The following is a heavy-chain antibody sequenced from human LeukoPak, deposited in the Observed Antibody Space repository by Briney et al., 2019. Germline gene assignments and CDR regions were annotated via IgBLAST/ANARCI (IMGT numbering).Heavy chain of an antibody. J-gene: IGHJ4*02. CDR2: ISSSGSTI. Sequence: KPGGSLRLSCAASGFTFSDYYMSWIRQAPGKGLEWVSYISSSGSTIYYADSVKGRFTISRDSAKNSLYLQMNSLRAEDTAVYYCAKSPRGDYYDSSGQWDYWGQGTLVTVSS. D-gene: IGHD3-22*01. V-gene: IGHV3-11*01. CDR3: AKSPRGDYYDSSGQWDY. CDR1: GFTFSDYY.